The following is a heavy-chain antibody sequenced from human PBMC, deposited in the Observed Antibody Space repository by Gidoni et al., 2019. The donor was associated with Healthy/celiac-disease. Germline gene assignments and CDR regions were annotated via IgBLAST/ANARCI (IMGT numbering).Heavy chain of an antibody. J-gene: IGHJ4*02. CDR2: KRRKTSSGTT. CDR1: GFTFSNAG. V-gene: IGHV3-15*07. D-gene: IGHD6-13*01. Sequence: EVQLVESGGGLVQPGGSLRLHWAASGFTFSNAGMNWVRPAPGEGLEWVGRKRRKTSSGTTGYAAPLNGRLTLSRDDSNNTLYLQMNSLSPGVPGVYFCTTDLSIIWYVPQFDYWGQWTLVPVSS. CDR3: TTDLSIIWYVPQFDY.